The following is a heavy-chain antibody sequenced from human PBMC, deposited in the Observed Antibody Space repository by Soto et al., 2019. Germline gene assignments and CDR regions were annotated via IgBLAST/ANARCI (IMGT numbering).Heavy chain of an antibody. Sequence: SETLSLTCTVSGGSIISPLTYCGWIRQPPGKGLEWIGSFYDSGSTYYNPSLKSRVTISVDTSKNQFSLRLTSVTAADTAVYYCGRAPDSWGQGTLVTVS. CDR3: GRAPDS. V-gene: IGHV4-39*01. J-gene: IGHJ4*02. CDR2: FYDSGST. CDR1: GGSIISPLTY.